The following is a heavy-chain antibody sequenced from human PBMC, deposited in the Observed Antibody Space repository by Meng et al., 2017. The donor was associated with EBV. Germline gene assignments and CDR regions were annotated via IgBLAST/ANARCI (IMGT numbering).Heavy chain of an antibody. V-gene: IGHV1-69*01. J-gene: IGHJ4*02. Sequence: QGQWVLAASEVTEPGSSVKVACKTSGGRVRNYAISGLRQAPGQGLEWLGGFLPTLGAPNYAQKFHGRVTITADESTSTHYMDLSSLRSEDTAVYYCASESGRGYTPDYWGQGTLVTVSS. D-gene: IGHD3-10*01. CDR1: GGRVRNYA. CDR3: ASESGRGYTPDY. CDR2: FLPTLGAP.